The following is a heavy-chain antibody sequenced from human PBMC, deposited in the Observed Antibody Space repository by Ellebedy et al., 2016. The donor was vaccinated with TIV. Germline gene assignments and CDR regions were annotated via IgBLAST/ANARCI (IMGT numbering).Heavy chain of an antibody. CDR3: AKDRTSYPKYYFDY. CDR2: ISYSVSNK. V-gene: IGHV3-30*18. D-gene: IGHD2-21*01. J-gene: IGHJ4*02. Sequence: GESLKISCASSGFTFSSYGMHWVRQTPGTGLEWVALISYSVSNKYYADSVKGRFTISRDNSKNTLYLTMNSLRAEDTAVYYCAKDRTSYPKYYFDYWGQGTLVTVSS. CDR1: GFTFSSYG.